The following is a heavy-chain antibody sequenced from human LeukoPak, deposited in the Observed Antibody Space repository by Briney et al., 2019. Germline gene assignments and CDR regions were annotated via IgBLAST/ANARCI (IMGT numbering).Heavy chain of an antibody. J-gene: IGHJ4*02. Sequence: GASVKVSCKASGYTFTSYGISWVRQAPGQGLEWMGWISAYNGNTNYAQKLQGRVTMTTDTSTSTAYMELRSLRSDDTAVYYCARRYEQWLVYDSYYFDYWGQGTLVTVSS. CDR3: ARRYEQWLVYDSYYFDY. D-gene: IGHD6-19*01. CDR1: GYTFTSYG. CDR2: ISAYNGNT. V-gene: IGHV1-18*01.